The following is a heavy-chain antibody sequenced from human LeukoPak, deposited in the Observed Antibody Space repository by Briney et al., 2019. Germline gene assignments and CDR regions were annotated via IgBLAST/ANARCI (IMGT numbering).Heavy chain of an antibody. Sequence: GGSLRLSCVASGFTFGNYWIHWVRQAPGKGLEWVATIKQDGSQKYYVDSVKGRFTISRDNAKNSLYLQMNSLRVEDTAVYYCARALGVWGQGTTVTVSS. V-gene: IGHV3-7*01. CDR2: IKQDGSQK. J-gene: IGHJ6*02. CDR1: GFTFGNYW. CDR3: ARALGV.